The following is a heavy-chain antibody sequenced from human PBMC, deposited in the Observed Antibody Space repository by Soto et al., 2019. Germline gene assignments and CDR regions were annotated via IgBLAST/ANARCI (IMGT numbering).Heavy chain of an antibody. J-gene: IGHJ6*02. Sequence: EVKLVQSGAEVKKPGEPLRISCQASGYSFGSYWIRWVRQMPGKGLEWMGMIDPGDSESIYSPSTQGHVTFSVDATIITAYLHWRSLKASDTATYYCARQGTDKIFGSDVWGQGTTVIVSS. CDR2: IDPGDSES. V-gene: IGHV5-10-1*03. D-gene: IGHD3-3*01. CDR1: GYSFGSYW. CDR3: ARQGTDKIFGSDV.